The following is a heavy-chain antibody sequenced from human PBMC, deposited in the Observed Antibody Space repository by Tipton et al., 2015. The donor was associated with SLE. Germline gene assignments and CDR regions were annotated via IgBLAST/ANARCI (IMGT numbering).Heavy chain of an antibody. V-gene: IGHV4-4*07. CDR1: GGSISSYY. J-gene: IGHJ1*01. CDR2: IYTSGST. CDR3: ASLPDHLDH. D-gene: IGHD1-14*01. Sequence: TLSLTCTVSGGSISSYYWSWIRQPAGKGLEWIWRIYTSGSTNYNTSLKSRVTMSVDTSKNKFSLKLSSVTAADTAVYYCASLPDHLDHWGQGALVTFSS.